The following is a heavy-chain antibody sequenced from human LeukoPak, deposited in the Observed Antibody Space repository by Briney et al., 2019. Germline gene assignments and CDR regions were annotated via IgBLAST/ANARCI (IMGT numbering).Heavy chain of an antibody. CDR2: ISWNSGSI. J-gene: IGHJ4*02. V-gene: IGHV3-9*01. CDR1: GFTFDDYA. Sequence: GGSLRLSCAASGFTFDDYAMHWVRQAPGKGLEWVSGISWNSGSIGYADSVKGRFTISRDNAKKSVYLRMNSLRVEDTAVYYCARGVLGATTPNFDYWGQGILVTVSS. CDR3: ARGVLGATTPNFDY. D-gene: IGHD1-26*01.